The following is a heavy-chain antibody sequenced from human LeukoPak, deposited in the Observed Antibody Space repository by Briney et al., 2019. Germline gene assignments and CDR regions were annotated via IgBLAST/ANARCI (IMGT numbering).Heavy chain of an antibody. D-gene: IGHD1-1*01. Sequence: GGSLRLSCAASGFTFSNAWMSWVRQAPGKGLEWVGRIKSKTDGGTTDYAAPVKGRFTISRDDSKNTLYLQMNSMKTEDTAVYYCTTTGPATVPTYYYYYYMDVWGKGTTVTVSS. CDR3: TTTGPATVPTYYYYYYMDV. CDR2: IKSKTDGGTT. V-gene: IGHV3-15*01. CDR1: GFTFSNAW. J-gene: IGHJ6*03.